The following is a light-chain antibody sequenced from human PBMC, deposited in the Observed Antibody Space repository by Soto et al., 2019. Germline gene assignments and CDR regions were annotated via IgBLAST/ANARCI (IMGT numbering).Light chain of an antibody. J-gene: IGKJ5*01. CDR3: QHYDILPIT. V-gene: IGKV1-33*01. Sequence: DIQLTQSPSSLPASVGDRVTITCQARQDISNYLNWYQQKPGKAPELLINDASNLEMGVPSRFSGVGSGTDFTFTISSLQPEDIATYFCQHYDILPITFGQGTRRELK. CDR1: QDISNY. CDR2: DAS.